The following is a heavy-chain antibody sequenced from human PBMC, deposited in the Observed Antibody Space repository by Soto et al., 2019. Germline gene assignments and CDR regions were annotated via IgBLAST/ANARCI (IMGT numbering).Heavy chain of an antibody. CDR2: VSKSGLDT. Sequence: PGGSLRLSCVASGVTFSSYAMSWVRQAPGKGLEWVSAVSKSGLDTNYADSVKGRFTISRDNSKNTLYLQMSSLRAEDTAVYYCAKSVYNWNDGFFDCWGQGTLVTVSS. J-gene: IGHJ4*02. V-gene: IGHV3-23*01. CDR3: AKSVYNWNDGFFDC. CDR1: GVTFSSYA. D-gene: IGHD1-1*01.